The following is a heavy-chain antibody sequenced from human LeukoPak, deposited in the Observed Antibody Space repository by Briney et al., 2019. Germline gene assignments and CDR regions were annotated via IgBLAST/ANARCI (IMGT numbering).Heavy chain of an antibody. V-gene: IGHV3-23*01. D-gene: IGHD3-3*01. CDR2: ISGSGGST. J-gene: IGHJ4*02. CDR1: GFTFSSYA. CDR3: AKVDGITVFGVIISGFDY. Sequence: PGESLRLSCAGSGFTFSSYAMSWVRQAPGKGLEWVSAISGSGGSTYYADSMKGRFTISRENSRNTLYLQMNSLRAEDTAVYYCAKVDGITVFGVIISGFDYWGQGTLVTVSS.